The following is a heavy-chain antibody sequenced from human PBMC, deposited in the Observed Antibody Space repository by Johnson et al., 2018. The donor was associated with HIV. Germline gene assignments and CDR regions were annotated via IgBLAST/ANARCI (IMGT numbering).Heavy chain of an antibody. Sequence: VQLVESGGGLVQPGGSLRLSCGASGFTFSNYWMQWVRQAPGKGLVWVSRINGDGSRSTYADSVKGRFTIARDNAKNTLFLQMNSLRAEDTAVYYCTRVSSTSWALDIWGQGTLVTVSS. CDR2: INGDGSRS. D-gene: IGHD2-15*01. CDR1: GFTFSNYW. J-gene: IGHJ3*02. CDR3: TRVSSTSWALDI. V-gene: IGHV3-74*01.